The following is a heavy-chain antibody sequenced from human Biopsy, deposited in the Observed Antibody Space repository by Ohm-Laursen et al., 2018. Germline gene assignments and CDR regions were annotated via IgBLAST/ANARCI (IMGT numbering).Heavy chain of an antibody. CDR3: IKNITPGGGDV. CDR1: GFNVHKYG. CDR2: IILNSDRL. Sequence: SLRLSCAASGFNVHKYGIHWVRQAQGKGLEWVSGIILNSDRLSYADSVRGRFTISRDNAKNSVYLQMNSLRPEDTALYYCIKNITPGGGDVWGQGTTVTVPS. V-gene: IGHV3-9*01. J-gene: IGHJ6*02. D-gene: IGHD3-16*01.